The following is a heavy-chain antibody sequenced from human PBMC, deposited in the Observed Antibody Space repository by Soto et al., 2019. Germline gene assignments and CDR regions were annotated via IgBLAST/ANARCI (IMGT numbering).Heavy chain of an antibody. CDR2: IDPSDSQT. CDR1: GYSFSGYW. Sequence: VESLKISCKGSGYSFSGYWITWVRQMPGKVLEWMGRIDPSDSQTYYSPSFRGHVTISAAKSITTVFLQMNSLRAEDTAVYYCAKGIIGGPYYNWFDPWGQGTLVTV. J-gene: IGHJ5*02. CDR3: AKGIIGGPYYNWFDP. D-gene: IGHD2-15*01. V-gene: IGHV5-10-1*01.